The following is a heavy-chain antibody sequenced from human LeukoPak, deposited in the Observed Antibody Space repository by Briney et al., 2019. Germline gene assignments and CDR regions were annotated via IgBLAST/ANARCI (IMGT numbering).Heavy chain of an antibody. Sequence: GGSLRLSCAASGFIFSSYEMNWVRQAPGKGLEWVSYIDSSGGTIHYADSVKGRFTISRDNAKNSLYLQMNSLRVEDTADYYCARGVGRASDYYYMDVWGKGTTVTVSS. CDR1: GFIFSSYE. CDR3: ARGVGRASDYYYMDV. J-gene: IGHJ6*03. CDR2: IDSSGGTI. D-gene: IGHD3-10*01. V-gene: IGHV3-48*03.